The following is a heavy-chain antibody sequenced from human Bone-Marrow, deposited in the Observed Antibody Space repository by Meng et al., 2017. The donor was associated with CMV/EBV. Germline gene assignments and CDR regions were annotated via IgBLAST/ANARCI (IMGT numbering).Heavy chain of an antibody. D-gene: IGHD2-2*01. J-gene: IGHJ6*02. CDR3: AREAWYQLLLGRYYYYGMDV. Sequence: ASVKVSCKASGYTFTSYYMHWVRQAPGQGLEWMGIINPSGGSTSYAQKFQGRVTMTRDTSTSTVYMELSSLRSEDTAVYYCAREAWYQLLLGRYYYYGMDVWGQGTTVTVSS. V-gene: IGHV1-46*01. CDR1: GYTFTSYY. CDR2: INPSGGST.